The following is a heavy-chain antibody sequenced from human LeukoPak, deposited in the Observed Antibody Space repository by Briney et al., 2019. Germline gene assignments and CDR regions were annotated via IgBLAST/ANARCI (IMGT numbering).Heavy chain of an antibody. J-gene: IGHJ4*02. CDR1: GGSISSYY. CDR3: ARWYSSGGAFDY. CDR2: IYYSGST. D-gene: IGHD6-19*01. Sequence: PSETLSLTCTVSGGSISSYYWSWIRQPPGKGLEWIGYIYYSGSTNYNPSLKSRVTISVDTSKNQFSLKLSYVTAADTAVYYCARWYSSGGAFDYWGQGTLVPVSS. V-gene: IGHV4-59*08.